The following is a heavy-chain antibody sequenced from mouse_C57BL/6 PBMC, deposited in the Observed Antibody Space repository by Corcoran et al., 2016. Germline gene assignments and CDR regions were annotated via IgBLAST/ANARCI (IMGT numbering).Heavy chain of an antibody. D-gene: IGHD2-1*01. V-gene: IGHV1-84*01. CDR1: GYTFTDYY. J-gene: IGHJ4*01. CDR3: ARQQIYYGNPYAMDY. Sequence: QIQLQQSGPELVKHGASVKISCKASGYTFTDYYINWVKQRPGQGLEWIGWIYPGSGNTKYNEKFKGKATLTVDTSSSTAYMQLSSLTSEDSAVYFCARQQIYYGNPYAMDYWGQGTSVTVSS. CDR2: IYPGSGNT.